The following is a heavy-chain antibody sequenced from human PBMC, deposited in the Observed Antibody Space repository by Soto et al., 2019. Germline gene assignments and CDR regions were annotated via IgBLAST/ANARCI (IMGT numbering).Heavy chain of an antibody. CDR3: ARGSTDSYPGSRIFDF. CDR1: GLTFGSRA. J-gene: IGHJ4*02. Sequence: PGVSLRLSCVASGLTFGSRAMSWVRQAPGEGLQWVSTITDTGGDAKYADSVRGRFVISRDNSKKTLYLQMTSLTAEDSAMYYCARGSTDSYPGSRIFDFWGRGTLVTVSS. CDR2: ITDTGGDA. V-gene: IGHV3-23*01. D-gene: IGHD3-10*01.